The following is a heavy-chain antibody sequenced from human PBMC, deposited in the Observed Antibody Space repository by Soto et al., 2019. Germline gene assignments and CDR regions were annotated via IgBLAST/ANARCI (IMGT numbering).Heavy chain of an antibody. J-gene: IGHJ6*02. CDR3: ASQIFWSGSTAHGMDV. CDR2: ISGSGGST. D-gene: IGHD3-3*01. Sequence: GGSLRLSCAASGFTFSSYAMSWVRQAPGKGLEWVSAISGSGGSTYYADSVNGRFTISRDNSKNTLYLQMNSLRAEDTAVYYCASQIFWSGSTAHGMDVWGQGTAVTVSS. CDR1: GFTFSSYA. V-gene: IGHV3-23*01.